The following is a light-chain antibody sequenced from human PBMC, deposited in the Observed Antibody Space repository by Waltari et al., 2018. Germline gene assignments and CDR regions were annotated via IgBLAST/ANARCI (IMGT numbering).Light chain of an antibody. Sequence: EIVMTQSPAILSVSPGESATLYGRASQRVSNKLPWYQQKPGQAPRLIIYNTSGRVTGIPARFSGSGSGTEFTLTISSLQSEDFAVYHFQQYNNWPWTFGQGTKVEIK. CDR1: QRVSNK. CDR2: NTS. J-gene: IGKJ1*01. CDR3: QQYNNWPWT. V-gene: IGKV3-15*01.